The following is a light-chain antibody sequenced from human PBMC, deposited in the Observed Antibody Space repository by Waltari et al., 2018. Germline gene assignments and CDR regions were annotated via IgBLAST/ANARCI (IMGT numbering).Light chain of an antibody. CDR3: MEALQSVT. CDR1: QSLLHSNGYNS. V-gene: IGKV2-28*01. Sequence: DIVMTQSPLSLPVTPGAPPSISCRSSQSLLHSNGYNSLDWYLQKPGQSPQILIYLGSNRASGVPDRFSGSGSGTDFTLKISRVEAEDAGVYYCMEALQSVTFGQGTRLEIK. CDR2: LGS. J-gene: IGKJ5*01.